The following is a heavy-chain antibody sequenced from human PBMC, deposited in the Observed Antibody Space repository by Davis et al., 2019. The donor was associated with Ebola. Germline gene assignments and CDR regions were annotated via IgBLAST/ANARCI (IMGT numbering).Heavy chain of an antibody. Sequence: ASVTVSCKASGYTFTSYYMHWVRQAPGQGLEWMGIINPSGGSTSYAQKFQGRVTMTRDTSTSTVYMELSSLRSEDTAVYYCAREERVIVVVIGYYYYGMDVWGQGTTVTVSS. V-gene: IGHV1-46*03. CDR1: GYTFTSYY. D-gene: IGHD3-22*01. CDR3: AREERVIVVVIGYYYYGMDV. J-gene: IGHJ6*02. CDR2: INPSGGST.